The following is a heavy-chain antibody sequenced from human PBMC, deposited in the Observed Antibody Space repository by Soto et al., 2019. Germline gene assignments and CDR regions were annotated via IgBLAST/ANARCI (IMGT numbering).Heavy chain of an antibody. V-gene: IGHV4-59*01. D-gene: IGHD2-15*01. CDR3: ARGAGGNRFDP. Sequence: SETLSLTCTVSGGSISSYYWSWIRQPPGKGLEWIGYIYYSGSTNYNPSLKSRVTISVDTSKNQFSLKLSPVTAADTAVYYCARGAGGNRFDPWGQGTLVTVSS. CDR1: GGSISSYY. CDR2: IYYSGST. J-gene: IGHJ5*02.